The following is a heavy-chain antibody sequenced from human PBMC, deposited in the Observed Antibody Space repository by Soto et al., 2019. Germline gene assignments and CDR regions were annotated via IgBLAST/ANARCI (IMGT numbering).Heavy chain of an antibody. Sequence: SETLSLTCSVSGYSVSSSAYYWAWIRQPPGKGLEWSGSMCYSGLTYYNPSLKSRVTLSVDTSKNHFSVRLNSVTAADTAVYYCAPLTVSLSGPYGIHVWGQGTTGTVS. J-gene: IGHJ6*02. CDR2: MCYSGLT. V-gene: IGHV4-39*01. D-gene: IGHD2-15*01. CDR3: APLTVSLSGPYGIHV. CDR1: GYSVSSSAYY.